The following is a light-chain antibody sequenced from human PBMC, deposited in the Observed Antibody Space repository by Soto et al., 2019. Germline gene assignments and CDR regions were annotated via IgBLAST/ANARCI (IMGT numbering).Light chain of an antibody. CDR2: SAS. V-gene: IGKV3-15*01. CDR1: QSISTE. J-gene: IGKJ2*01. Sequence: EIAMTQSPATLSVSPGERATLSCRASQSISTELAWYQQIPGQPPRLLIYSASTRATGVPARFTGSGSGSEFTLTISGLQFEDFAIYYCLQGHNWPLTFGQGTRLEI. CDR3: LQGHNWPLT.